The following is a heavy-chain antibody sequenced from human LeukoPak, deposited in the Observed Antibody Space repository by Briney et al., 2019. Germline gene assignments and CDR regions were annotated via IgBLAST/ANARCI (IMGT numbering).Heavy chain of an antibody. Sequence: GGSLRLSCAASGFTFSSYGMHWVRQAPGKGLERVAVISYDGSNKYYADSVKGRFTISRDNSKNTLYLQMNSLRAEDTAVYYCAKGTSCWYVYWGQGTLVTVSS. V-gene: IGHV3-30*18. J-gene: IGHJ4*02. D-gene: IGHD6-13*01. CDR3: AKGTSCWYVY. CDR1: GFTFSSYG. CDR2: ISYDGSNK.